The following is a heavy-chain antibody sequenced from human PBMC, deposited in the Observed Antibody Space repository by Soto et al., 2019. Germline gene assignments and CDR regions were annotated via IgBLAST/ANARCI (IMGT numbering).Heavy chain of an antibody. J-gene: IGHJ6*02. CDR2: IWYDGSNK. V-gene: IGHV3-33*01. D-gene: IGHD3-3*01. CDR1: GFTFSSYG. Sequence: PGGSLRLSCAASGFTFSSYGMHWVRQAPGKGLEWVAVIWYDGSNKYYADSVKGRFTISRDNSKNTLYLQMNSLRAEDTAVYYCARDWGYDFWSGYYTGLNYYYYGMDVWGQGTTVTVS. CDR3: ARDWGYDFWSGYYTGLNYYYYGMDV.